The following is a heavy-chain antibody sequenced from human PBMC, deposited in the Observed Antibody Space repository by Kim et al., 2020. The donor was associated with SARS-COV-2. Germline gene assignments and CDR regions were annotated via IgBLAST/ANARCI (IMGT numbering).Heavy chain of an antibody. V-gene: IGHV4-34*13. J-gene: IGHJ4*02. Sequence: YNPSLNSRVTISVAPSKNQFSLKLSSVTAADTAVYYCASLDDYGDYPFDYWGQGTLVTVSS. CDR3: ASLDDYGDYPFDY. D-gene: IGHD4-17*01.